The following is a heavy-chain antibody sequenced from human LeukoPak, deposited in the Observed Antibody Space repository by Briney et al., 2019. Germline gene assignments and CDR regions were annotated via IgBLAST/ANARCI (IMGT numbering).Heavy chain of an antibody. Sequence: ASVKLSCKASGYTSTVYYMHWVRHPHGQGLERMWLINPNSGGTNYAQKFQGRVTMTRDTSISTAYMELSRLRSDDTAVYYCARAVVVVAATILYNWLDPWGQGTLVTVSS. D-gene: IGHD2-15*01. CDR3: ARAVVVVAATILYNWLDP. CDR1: GYTSTVYY. J-gene: IGHJ5*02. V-gene: IGHV1-2*02. CDR2: INPNSGGT.